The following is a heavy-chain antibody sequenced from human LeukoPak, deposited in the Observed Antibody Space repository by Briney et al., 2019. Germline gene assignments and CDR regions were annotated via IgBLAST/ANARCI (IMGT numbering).Heavy chain of an antibody. J-gene: IGHJ4*02. CDR1: GFTFSSYS. D-gene: IGHD3-10*01. Sequence: GGSLRLSCAASGFTFSSYSMNWVRQAPGKGLEWVSSISSSSSYIYYADSVKGRFTISRDNAKNSLYLQMNSLRAEDAAVYYCARGSTMVRGVIIGFFDYWGQGTLVTVSS. CDR3: ARGSTMVRGVIIGFFDY. V-gene: IGHV3-21*04. CDR2: ISSSSSYI.